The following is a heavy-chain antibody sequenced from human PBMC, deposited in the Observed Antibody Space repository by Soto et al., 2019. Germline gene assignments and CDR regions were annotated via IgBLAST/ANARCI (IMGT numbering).Heavy chain of an antibody. D-gene: IGHD2-15*01. CDR1: GFSFSDCG. V-gene: IGHV3-30*18. Sequence: QVQLVESGGGVVQPGRSLRLSCAASGFSFSDCGMHWVRQAPGKGLEWVAAISSDGSDKYYSESVKGRFTISRDNSRNTLFLLMNSLRVGDTAVYYCVKGSEVARQELDYWGQGTLVTVSS. J-gene: IGHJ4*02. CDR2: ISSDGSDK. CDR3: VKGSEVARQELDY.